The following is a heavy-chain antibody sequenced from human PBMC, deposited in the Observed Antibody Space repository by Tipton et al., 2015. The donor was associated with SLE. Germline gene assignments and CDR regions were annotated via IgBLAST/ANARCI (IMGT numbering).Heavy chain of an antibody. D-gene: IGHD3-10*01. CDR1: GDSVSSNSAA. V-gene: IGHV6-1*01. CDR2: TYYMSKWYN. Sequence: PGLVKPSQTLSLTCAISGDSVSSNSAAWNWIRQSPSRGLEWLGRTYYMSKWYNDYAVSVKSRIIINPDTSKNQFSLQLTSVTPEDTAVYYCAAGLLWFGECYYWGQGALVTVSS. CDR3: AAGLLWFGECYY. J-gene: IGHJ4*02.